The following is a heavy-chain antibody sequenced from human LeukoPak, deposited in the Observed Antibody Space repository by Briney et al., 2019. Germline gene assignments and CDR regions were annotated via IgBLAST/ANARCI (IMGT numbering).Heavy chain of an antibody. CDR1: GYTLTELS. J-gene: IGHJ4*02. CDR2: INPSGGST. CDR3: ARRFYYDSSGYPVYYFDY. V-gene: IGHV1-46*01. Sequence: ASVKVSCKVSGYTLTELSMHWVRQAPGKGLEWMGIINPSGGSTSYAQKFQGRVTMTRDTSTSTVYMELSSLRSEDTAVYYCARRFYYDSSGYPVYYFDYWGQGTLVTVSS. D-gene: IGHD3-22*01.